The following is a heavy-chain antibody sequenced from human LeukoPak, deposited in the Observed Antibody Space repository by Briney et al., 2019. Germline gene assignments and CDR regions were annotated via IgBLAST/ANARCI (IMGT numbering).Heavy chain of an antibody. CDR3: ARANYDSSGYYDAFDI. CDR1: GFTFSSYW. D-gene: IGHD3-22*01. CDR2: ISSSSSTI. V-gene: IGHV3-48*01. J-gene: IGHJ3*02. Sequence: GGSLRLSCAASGFTFSSYWMSWVRQAPGKGLEWVSYISSSSSTIYYADSVKGRFTISRDNAKNSLYLQMNSLRAEDMAVYYCARANYDSSGYYDAFDIWGQGTMVTVSS.